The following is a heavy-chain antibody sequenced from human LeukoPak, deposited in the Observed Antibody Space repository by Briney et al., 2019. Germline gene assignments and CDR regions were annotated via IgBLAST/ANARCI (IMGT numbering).Heavy chain of an antibody. CDR1: GFIFSSYG. V-gene: IGHV3-23*01. CDR3: ARRPRDSSGYYLGAFEA. D-gene: IGHD3-22*01. Sequence: GGSLRLSCAASGFIFSSYGMTWVRQAPGKGLVWVSAIGASGADTYYSDSVKGRFTISRDNSKSTLYLHMSSLRAEDTAVYFCARRPRDSSGYYLGAFEAWGQGTTVTVSS. CDR2: IGASGADT. J-gene: IGHJ3*01.